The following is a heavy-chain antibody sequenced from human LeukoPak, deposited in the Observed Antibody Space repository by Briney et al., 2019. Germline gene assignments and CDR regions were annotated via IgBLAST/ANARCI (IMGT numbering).Heavy chain of an antibody. Sequence: GSLRPFLGASGIPFCNYAISRVRQAPGVGVGLGSAISGGGDSTYYADSVKGRFTISRDNFKDTMLLEMNSLRVEDTAVYYCAKEVAVVGTGAFDIWGQGTMVTVSS. D-gene: IGHD6-13*01. CDR3: AKEVAVVGTGAFDI. CDR2: ISGGGDST. V-gene: IGHV3-23*01. J-gene: IGHJ3*02. CDR1: GIPFCNYA.